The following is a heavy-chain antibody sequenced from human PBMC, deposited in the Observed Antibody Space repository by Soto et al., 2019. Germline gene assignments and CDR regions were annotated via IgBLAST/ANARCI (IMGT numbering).Heavy chain of an antibody. CDR1: GYSFTSYW. D-gene: IGHD2-15*01. CDR2: IDPSDSYT. V-gene: IGHV5-10-1*01. CDR3: ARRRSWSDHNFDY. J-gene: IGHJ4*02. Sequence: PGESLKISCKGSGYSFTSYWISWVRQMPGKGLEWMGRIDPSDSYTNYSPSFQGHVTISADKSISTACLQWSSLKASDTAMYYCARRRSWSDHNFDYWGQGTLVTVSS.